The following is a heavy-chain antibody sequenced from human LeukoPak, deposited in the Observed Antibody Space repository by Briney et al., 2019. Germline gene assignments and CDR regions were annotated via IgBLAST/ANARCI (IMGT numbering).Heavy chain of an antibody. D-gene: IGHD2-2*01. CDR2: INHSGST. CDR1: GESFTIYY. Sequence: SETLSLTCAVYGESFTIYYWTWIRQPPGKGLEWIGEINHSGSTNYNPSLKSRVTMSVDTSKNQFSLKLTSVTAADTAVYYCARGRCTNKPFPDRHFDYWGQGALVTVSS. V-gene: IGHV4-34*01. J-gene: IGHJ4*02. CDR3: ARGRCTNKPFPDRHFDY.